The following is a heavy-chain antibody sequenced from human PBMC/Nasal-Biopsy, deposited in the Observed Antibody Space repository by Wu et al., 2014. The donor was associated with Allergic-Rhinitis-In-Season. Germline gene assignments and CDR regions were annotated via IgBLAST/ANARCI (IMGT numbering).Heavy chain of an antibody. CDR1: GGSISGNF. V-gene: IGHV4-4*07. D-gene: IGHD3-10*01. CDR2: VYFTGSS. CDR3: ARGGGPAIGGVSVGGTGVHHYYGMDV. Sequence: TLSLTCTVSGGSISGNFWSWIRQSAGKGLEWIGRVYFTGSSKYNPSLRGRVTMSVDTSNNQVSLRLSSVTAADTAVYFCARGGGPAIGGVSVGGTGVHHYYGMDVWGQGTTVTVSS. J-gene: IGHJ6*02.